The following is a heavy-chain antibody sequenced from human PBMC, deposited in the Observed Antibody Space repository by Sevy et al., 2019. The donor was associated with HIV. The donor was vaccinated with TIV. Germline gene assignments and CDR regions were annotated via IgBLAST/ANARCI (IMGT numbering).Heavy chain of an antibody. CDR3: ARVARYGENDC. CDR1: GFTFSDHY. D-gene: IGHD3-10*01. J-gene: IGHJ4*02. V-gene: IGHV3-72*01. CDR2: TRNKANSYTT. Sequence: GGSLRLSCAASGFTFSDHYMDWVRQAPGKGLEWVGRTRNKANSYTTEYAASVKGRFTISRDDSKNSLYLQMNSLKTEDTAVYYCARVARYGENDCWGQGTLVTVSS.